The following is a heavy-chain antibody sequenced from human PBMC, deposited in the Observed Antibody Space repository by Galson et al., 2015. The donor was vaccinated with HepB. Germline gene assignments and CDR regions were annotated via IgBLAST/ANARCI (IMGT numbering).Heavy chain of an antibody. Sequence: CAISGDSVSSYNAAWNWIRQSPSRGLEWLGRTYYRSKWYFDYAVSVKSRITINPDASKNHFSLQLNSVTPEDTAVYFCTREYGSHFGSWGQGTLVTVSS. J-gene: IGHJ4*02. CDR2: TYYRSKWYF. CDR3: TREYGSHFGS. V-gene: IGHV6-1*01. CDR1: GDSVSSYNAA. D-gene: IGHD1-26*01.